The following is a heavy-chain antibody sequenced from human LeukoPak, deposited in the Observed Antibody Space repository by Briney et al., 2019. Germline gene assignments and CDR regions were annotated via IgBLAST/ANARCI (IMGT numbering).Heavy chain of an antibody. D-gene: IGHD6-13*01. V-gene: IGHV4-59*01. J-gene: IGHJ4*02. CDR1: GGSISSYY. Sequence: PSETLSLTCTVSGGSISSYYWSWVRQPPGKGLEWIGYIYYSGSTNYNPSLKSRVTISVDTSKNQFSLKLSSVTAADTAVYYCARERAAAGTGVDYWGQGTLVTVSS. CDR3: ARERAAAGTGVDY. CDR2: IYYSGST.